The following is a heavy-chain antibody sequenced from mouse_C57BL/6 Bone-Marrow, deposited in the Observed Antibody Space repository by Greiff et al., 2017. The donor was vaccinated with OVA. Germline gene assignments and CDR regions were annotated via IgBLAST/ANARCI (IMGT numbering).Heavy chain of an antibody. CDR3: ARHRDYYGSRGDWYFDV. D-gene: IGHD1-1*01. CDR2: INSDGGST. J-gene: IGHJ1*03. CDR1: EYEFPSHD. Sequence: EVQLVESGGGLVQPGESLKLSCESNEYEFPSHDMSWVRKTPEKRLELVAAINSDGGSTYYPDTMESRFIISRDNTKKTLYLQMSRLRSEDTALYYCARHRDYYGSRGDWYFDVWGTGTTVTVSS. V-gene: IGHV5-2*01.